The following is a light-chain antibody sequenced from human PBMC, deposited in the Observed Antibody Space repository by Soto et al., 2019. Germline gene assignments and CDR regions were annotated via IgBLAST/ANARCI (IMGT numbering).Light chain of an antibody. V-gene: IGKV3-15*01. CDR3: QQYYNWPRT. CDR2: GAS. CDR1: QSVSSN. J-gene: IGKJ1*01. Sequence: IVLTQSPGTLSFSPGERATLSCRASQSVSSNLAWYQQKPGQAPRLLIYGASTRATGIPDRFSGSGSGTEFTLSISSLQSEDFAVYYCQQYYNWPRTFGQGTKVDIK.